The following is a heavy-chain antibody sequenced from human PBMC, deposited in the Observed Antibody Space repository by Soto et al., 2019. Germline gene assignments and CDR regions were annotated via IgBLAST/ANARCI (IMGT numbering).Heavy chain of an antibody. CDR1: GGSIRSGGYY. CDR3: ARWVGATSFDY. D-gene: IGHD1-26*01. Sequence: QVQLQESGPGLVKPSQNLSLTCTVSGGSIRSGGYYWSWIRQHPGKGLEWIGYIYYSGSTYYNPSLKSRVTISVATSKNQFSLKLSSVTAADTAVYYCARWVGATSFDYWGQGTLVTVSS. V-gene: IGHV4-31*03. J-gene: IGHJ4*02. CDR2: IYYSGST.